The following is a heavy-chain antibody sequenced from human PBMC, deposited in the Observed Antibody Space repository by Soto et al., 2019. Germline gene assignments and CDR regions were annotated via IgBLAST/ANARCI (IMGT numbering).Heavy chain of an antibody. D-gene: IGHD2-2*01. CDR1: GYTFTSYA. CDR2: INAGNGNT. Sequence: QVQLVQSGAEVKKPGASVKVSCKASGYTFTSYAMHWVRQAPGQRLEWMGWINAGNGNTKYSQKFQGRVTITRETAASPAYMELSSLRSEDTAVYYCARSPHCSSTSCYANAFDIWGQGTMVTVSS. CDR3: ARSPHCSSTSCYANAFDI. V-gene: IGHV1-3*01. J-gene: IGHJ3*02.